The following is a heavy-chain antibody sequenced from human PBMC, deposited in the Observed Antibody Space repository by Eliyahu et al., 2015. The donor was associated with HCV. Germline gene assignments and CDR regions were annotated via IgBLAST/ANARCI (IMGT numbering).Heavy chain of an antibody. Sequence: EVQLVESGGGLVQPGGSLRLSCAASGFTFXSYWXHWVRQAPGKGLVWVSRINSDGSSTSYADSVKGRFTISRDNAKNTLYLQMNSLRAEDTAVYYCARSNFRSSVVVVPAAMRAFDIWGQGTMVTVSS. V-gene: IGHV3-74*01. D-gene: IGHD2-2*01. CDR3: ARSNFRSSVVVVPAAMRAFDI. J-gene: IGHJ3*02. CDR2: INSDGSST. CDR1: GFTFXSYW.